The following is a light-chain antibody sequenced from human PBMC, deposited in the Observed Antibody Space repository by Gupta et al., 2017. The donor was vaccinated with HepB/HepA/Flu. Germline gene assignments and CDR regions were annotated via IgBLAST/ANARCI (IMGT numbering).Light chain of an antibody. CDR2: DVR. Sequence: QSALTQPASVSGSPGQSITISCPGTSSDLGTYNYVSWYQQHPGKAPKVLIYDVRNRPSGVSNRFSGSKSGNTASLTISGLQAEDEAHYYCSSYTSSSTVVFGGGTKLTVL. J-gene: IGLJ3*02. CDR1: SSDLGTYNY. V-gene: IGLV2-14*03. CDR3: SSYTSSSTVV.